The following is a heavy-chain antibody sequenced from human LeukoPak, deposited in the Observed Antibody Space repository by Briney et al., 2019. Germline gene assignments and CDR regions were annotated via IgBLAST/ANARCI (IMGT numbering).Heavy chain of an antibody. CDR3: ARGYYYDSSAGPSEY. D-gene: IGHD3-22*01. V-gene: IGHV1-46*01. CDR2: INPSGGST. Sequence: GASVKVSCKASGYTFTTYHMHWVRQAPGQGLEWMGIINPSGGSTSYAQKFQGRVTMIRDTSTSTVYMDLSSRRSEDTAVYYCARGYYYDSSAGPSEYWGQGTLVTVSS. CDR1: GYTFTTYH. J-gene: IGHJ4*02.